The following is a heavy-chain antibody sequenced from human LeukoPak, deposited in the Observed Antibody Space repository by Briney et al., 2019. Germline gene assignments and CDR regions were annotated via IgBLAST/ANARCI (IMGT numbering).Heavy chain of an antibody. D-gene: IGHD5-24*01. CDR2: ISSSGSTI. J-gene: IGHJ3*02. CDR3: ARRDGYNNHDAFDI. V-gene: IGHV3-11*01. CDR1: GFTFNDYY. Sequence: GGSLRLSCAASGFTFNDYYMSWIRQAPGKGLEWVSYISSSGSTIYYADSVKGRFTISRDNAKNSLYLQMNSLRAEDTAVYYCARRDGYNNHDAFDIWGQGTMVTVSS.